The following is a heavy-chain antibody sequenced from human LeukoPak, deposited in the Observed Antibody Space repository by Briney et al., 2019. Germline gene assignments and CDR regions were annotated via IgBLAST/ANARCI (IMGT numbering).Heavy chain of an antibody. D-gene: IGHD3-22*01. Sequence: SETLSLTCTVSGGSISSYYWSWIRQPPGKGLAWIGYIYYSGSTNYNPSLKSRVTISVDTSKNQFSLKLSSVTAADTAVYYCARDGSYYDTSAFYSDNWGQGTLVTVSS. CDR1: GGSISSYY. J-gene: IGHJ4*02. V-gene: IGHV4-59*01. CDR2: IYYSGST. CDR3: ARDGSYYDTSAFYSDN.